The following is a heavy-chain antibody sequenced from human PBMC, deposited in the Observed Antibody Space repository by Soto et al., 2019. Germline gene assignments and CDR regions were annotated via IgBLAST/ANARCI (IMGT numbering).Heavy chain of an antibody. V-gene: IGHV3-23*01. D-gene: IGHD3-16*01. J-gene: IGHJ4*02. CDR1: GFTFGSFA. CDR2: ISDSGVSA. Sequence: GGSLRLSCVASGFTFGSFAMSWFRQAPGKGLEWVSLISDSGVSAYYADSVEGRFTISRDNSKNTLFLQMKSLRAEDTALYYCVKDLTAANDYWGQGTLVTVS. CDR3: VKDLTAANDY.